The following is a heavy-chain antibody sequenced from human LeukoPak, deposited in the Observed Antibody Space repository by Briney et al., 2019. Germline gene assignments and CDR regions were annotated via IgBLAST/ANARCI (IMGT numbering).Heavy chain of an antibody. D-gene: IGHD3-10*01. Sequence: SETLSLTCTVSGGSISSSSYYWGWIRQPPGKGLEWIGSIYYSGSTYYNPSLKSRFTISVDTSKNQFSLKLSSVTAADTAVYYCARGITMVRGVINRFDYWGQGTLVTVSS. J-gene: IGHJ4*02. CDR2: IYYSGST. CDR3: ARGITMVRGVINRFDY. V-gene: IGHV4-39*07. CDR1: GGSISSSSYY.